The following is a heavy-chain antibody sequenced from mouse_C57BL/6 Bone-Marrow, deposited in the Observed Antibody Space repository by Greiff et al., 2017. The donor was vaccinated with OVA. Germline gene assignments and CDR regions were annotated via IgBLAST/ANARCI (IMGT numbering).Heavy chain of an antibody. CDR1: GFTFSDYG. Sequence: EVKVVESGGGLVKPGGSLKLSCAASGFTFSDYGMHWVRQAPEKGLEWVAYISSGSSTIYYADTVKGRFTISRDNAKNTLFLQMTSLRSEDTAMYYCARSYYGNPFAYWGQGTLVTVSA. J-gene: IGHJ3*01. V-gene: IGHV5-17*01. CDR3: ARSYYGNPFAY. CDR2: ISSGSSTI. D-gene: IGHD2-1*01.